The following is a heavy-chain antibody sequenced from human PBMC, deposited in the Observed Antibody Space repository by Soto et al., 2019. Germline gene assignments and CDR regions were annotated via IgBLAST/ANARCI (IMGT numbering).Heavy chain of an antibody. Sequence: QVQLVQARGEVKRPGSSVRVSCKASADTFSSYAISWVRQAPGQGLDWMGGIIPFFNTPNYAQKFQGRVTITADESTSTAYMDLSSLRSEDTAMYYCAAESAYGGNPLAFLYWGQGTLVTVSS. CDR3: AAESAYGGNPLAFLY. J-gene: IGHJ4*02. CDR1: ADTFSSYA. V-gene: IGHV1-69*01. D-gene: IGHD2-21*01. CDR2: IIPFFNTP.